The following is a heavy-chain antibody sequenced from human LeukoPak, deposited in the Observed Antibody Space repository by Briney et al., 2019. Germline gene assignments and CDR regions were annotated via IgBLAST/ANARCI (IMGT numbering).Heavy chain of an antibody. Sequence: GWSLRLSCAASGFTVSSNYMSWVRQAPGKGLEWVSVIYSGGSTYYADSVKGRFTISRDNSKNTLYLQMHSLRAEDTAVYYCARRLIVGATDHFDNWGQGTLVTVSS. CDR3: ARRLIVGATDHFDN. CDR1: GFTVSSNY. D-gene: IGHD1-26*01. J-gene: IGHJ4*02. CDR2: IYSGGST. V-gene: IGHV3-66*04.